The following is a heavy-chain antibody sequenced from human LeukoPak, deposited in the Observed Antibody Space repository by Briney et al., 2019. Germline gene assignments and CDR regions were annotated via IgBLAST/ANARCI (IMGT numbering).Heavy chain of an antibody. CDR1: GYTFTGYY. D-gene: IGHD4-17*01. Sequence: ASVKVSCKASGYTFTGYYMHWVRQAPGQGLEWMGWINPNSGGTNYAQKFQGRVTMTRDTSISTAYMELSRLRSDDTAVYYCARLLYDYGDYGWFDAWGQGTLVTVSS. J-gene: IGHJ5*02. CDR3: ARLLYDYGDYGWFDA. CDR2: INPNSGGT. V-gene: IGHV1-2*02.